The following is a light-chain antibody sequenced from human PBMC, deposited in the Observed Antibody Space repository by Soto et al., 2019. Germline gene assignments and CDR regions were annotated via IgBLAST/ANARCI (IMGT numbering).Light chain of an antibody. J-gene: IGLJ2*01. CDR2: ENN. V-gene: IGLV6-57*04. CDR3: QSYDSSVV. CDR1: SGSIASNY. Sequence: NFMLTQPHSVSESPVKTVTISCTRSSGSIASNYVQWYQQRPGIAPTTVIYENNQRPSGVPDRFSGSIDSSSNSASLTISGLKTEDEADYYCQSYDSSVVFGGGTKVTVL.